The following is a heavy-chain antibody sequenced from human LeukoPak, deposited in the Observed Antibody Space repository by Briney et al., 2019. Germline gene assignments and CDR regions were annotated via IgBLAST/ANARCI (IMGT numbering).Heavy chain of an antibody. J-gene: IGHJ5*02. Sequence: PGGSLRLSCAVSGFSFTNFWMSWVRQAPGRGLEWVANIHPEGNEKYHVESVKGRFTISRDNTKNLLFLQMNGLRVEDTAVYYCARGDAFSGDPWGQGTLVTVSS. CDR2: IHPEGNEK. CDR3: ARGDAFSGDP. CDR1: GFSFTNFW. V-gene: IGHV3-7*04.